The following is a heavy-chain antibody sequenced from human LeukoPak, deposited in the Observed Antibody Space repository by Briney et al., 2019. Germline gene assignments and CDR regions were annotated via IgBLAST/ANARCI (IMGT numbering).Heavy chain of an antibody. CDR1: GYPFTSYD. D-gene: IGHD1-26*01. CDR2: MNPNSGNT. Sequence: ASVKVSCKASGYPFTSYDINWVRQATGQGLEWMGWMNPNSGNTGYAQKFQGRVTMTRNTSKSTAYMELSSLRSEDMAVYYCTGGSGSYLGAFDIWGQGTMVTVSS. J-gene: IGHJ3*02. V-gene: IGHV1-8*01. CDR3: TGGSGSYLGAFDI.